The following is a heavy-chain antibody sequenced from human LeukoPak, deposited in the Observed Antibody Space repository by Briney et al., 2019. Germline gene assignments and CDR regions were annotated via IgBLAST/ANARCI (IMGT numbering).Heavy chain of an antibody. CDR3: ARVGLSGSLKTRLDFDY. Sequence: PGGSLRLSCAASGFTFSSYSMNWVRQAPGKGLEWVSSISSSSSYIYYADSVKGRFTISRDNAKNSLYLQMNSLRAEDTAVYYCARVGLSGSLKTRLDFDYWGQGTLVTVSS. V-gene: IGHV3-21*01. CDR2: ISSSSSYI. CDR1: GFTFSSYS. J-gene: IGHJ4*02. D-gene: IGHD1-26*01.